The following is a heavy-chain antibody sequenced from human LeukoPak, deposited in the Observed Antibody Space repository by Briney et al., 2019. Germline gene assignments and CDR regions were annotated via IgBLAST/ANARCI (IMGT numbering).Heavy chain of an antibody. Sequence: PSETLSLTCIVSGGSISSHYWSWIWKTPGKGLEYIGYIYYSGSTDYNPSLKSRVTISLDTSKNQFSLHLSSVTAADTAVYYCARRSGVLDSRDSRYYFDHWGQGTLVTVSS. CDR3: ARRSGVLDSRDSRYYFDH. D-gene: IGHD3-22*01. CDR1: GGSISSHY. J-gene: IGHJ4*02. CDR2: IYYSGST. V-gene: IGHV4-59*11.